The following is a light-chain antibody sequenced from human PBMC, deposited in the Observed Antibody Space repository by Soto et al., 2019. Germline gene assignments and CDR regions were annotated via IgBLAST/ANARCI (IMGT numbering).Light chain of an antibody. CDR3: QTWGTGIRV. CDR1: SGHSTYA. J-gene: IGLJ3*02. V-gene: IGLV4-69*02. CDR2: INSDGSH. Sequence: QSVLTQSPSASASLGASVKLTYTLSSGHSTYAIAWHQQQPEKGPRYLIKINSDGSHSKGDGIPDRFSGSRSGAERSLTISSLQSEDEADYYCQTWGTGIRVFGGGTKLTVL.